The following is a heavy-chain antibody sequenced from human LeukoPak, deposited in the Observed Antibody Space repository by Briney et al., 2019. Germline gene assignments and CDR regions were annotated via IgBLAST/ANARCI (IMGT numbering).Heavy chain of an antibody. CDR3: AREGVYYDILAAYYRPYYFDF. Sequence: SETLSLTCTVSGGSVSSGSYYWSWIRQPPGKGLEWIGYIYYSGSTNYNPSLKSRVTISVDTSKNQFSLKLSSVTAADTAVYYCAREGVYYDILAAYYRPYYFDFWGQGTLVTVYS. CDR1: GGSVSSGSYY. V-gene: IGHV4-61*01. D-gene: IGHD3-9*01. CDR2: IYYSGST. J-gene: IGHJ4*02.